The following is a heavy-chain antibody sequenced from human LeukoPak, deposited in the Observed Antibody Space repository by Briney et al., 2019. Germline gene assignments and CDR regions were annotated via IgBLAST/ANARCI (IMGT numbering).Heavy chain of an antibody. CDR2: ISYDGSNK. D-gene: IGHD2-15*01. CDR1: GFTFSSYA. Sequence: PGGSLRLSCAASGFTFSSYAMHWVRQAPGKGLEWVAVISYDGSNKYYADSVKGRFTISRDNSKNTLYLQMNSLRAEDTAVYYCARDRGGSLHGSFDYWGQGTLVTVSS. J-gene: IGHJ4*02. CDR3: ARDRGGSLHGSFDY. V-gene: IGHV3-30*04.